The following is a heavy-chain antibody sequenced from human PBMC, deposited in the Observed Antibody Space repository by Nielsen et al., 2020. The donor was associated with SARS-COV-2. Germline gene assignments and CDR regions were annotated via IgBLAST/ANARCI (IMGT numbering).Heavy chain of an antibody. V-gene: IGHV1-2*06. J-gene: IGHJ5*02. CDR3: ARVSPQPSTYYDFWSGYPRNWFDP. Sequence: WVRQAPGQGLEWMGRMNAHSGATNYAQKFQGRVTMTRDTSTSTVYMELSSLRSEDTAVYYCARVSPQPSTYYDFWSGYPRNWFDPWGQGTLVTVSS. D-gene: IGHD3-3*01. CDR2: MNAHSGAT.